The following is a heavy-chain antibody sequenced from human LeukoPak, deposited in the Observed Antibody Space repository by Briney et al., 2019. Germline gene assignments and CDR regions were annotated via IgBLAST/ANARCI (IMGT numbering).Heavy chain of an antibody. D-gene: IGHD2-15*01. Sequence: GASVTVSCMSSVYTFICYYIHWVRQAPGQGLEWMGWTNPKSGGTNYAQKFQGRVTMTRDTSITTAYMEFSRLRSDDTAVYYCTRELGCSGGSCYPDYWGQGTLVTVSS. V-gene: IGHV1-2*02. CDR2: TNPKSGGT. CDR3: TRELGCSGGSCYPDY. CDR1: VYTFICYY. J-gene: IGHJ4*02.